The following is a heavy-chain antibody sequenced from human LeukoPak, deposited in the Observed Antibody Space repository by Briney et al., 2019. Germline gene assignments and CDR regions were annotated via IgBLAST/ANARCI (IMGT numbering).Heavy chain of an antibody. CDR2: ISSSSSYI. J-gene: IGHJ5*02. D-gene: IGHD2-2*01. CDR3: ASSDIPVVPDNNWFDP. Sequence: SGGSLRLSCAASGFTFSSYSMNWVRQAPGKGLEWVSSISSSSSYIYYADSVKGRFTISGDNAKNSLYLQMNSLRAEDTAVYYCASSDIPVVPDNNWFDPWGQGTLVTVSS. V-gene: IGHV3-21*01. CDR1: GFTFSSYS.